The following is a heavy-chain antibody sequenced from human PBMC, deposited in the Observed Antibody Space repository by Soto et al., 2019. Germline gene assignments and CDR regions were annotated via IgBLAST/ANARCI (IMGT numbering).Heavy chain of an antibody. J-gene: IGHJ4*02. Sequence: QVKLVESGGGVVQPGRSLRLSCAASGFTFSSYGMHWVRQAPGKGLEWVAVIWYDGSNKYYADSVKGRFTISRDNSKNTLYLQMNSLRAEDTAVYYCARAHYNWNDGFDYWGQGTLVTVSS. CDR3: ARAHYNWNDGFDY. D-gene: IGHD1-1*01. V-gene: IGHV3-33*01. CDR2: IWYDGSNK. CDR1: GFTFSSYG.